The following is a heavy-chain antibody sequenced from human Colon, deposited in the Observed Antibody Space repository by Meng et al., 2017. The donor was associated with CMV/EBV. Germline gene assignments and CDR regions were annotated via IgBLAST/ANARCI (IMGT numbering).Heavy chain of an antibody. D-gene: IGHD3-10*01. V-gene: IGHV3-72*01. J-gene: IGHJ4*02. Sequence: LSLTCTVSGGSISSTNYYWVWVRQPPGRGLEWFGRISNRLNAFPTQYAASVKGRFTISRDDSQSSLYLQMNNLRSEDTAVYFCARDSMKGGGFDQWGQGTLVTVSS. CDR3: ARDSMKGGGFDQ. CDR2: ISNRLNAFPT. CDR1: GGSISSTNYY.